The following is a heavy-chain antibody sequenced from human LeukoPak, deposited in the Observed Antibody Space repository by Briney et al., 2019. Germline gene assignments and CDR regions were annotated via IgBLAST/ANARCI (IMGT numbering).Heavy chain of an antibody. V-gene: IGHV3-23*01. D-gene: IGHD5-24*01. CDR2: ISGSGGST. J-gene: IGHJ4*02. CDR1: GFTFSSYG. Sequence: GGSLRLSCAASGFTFSSYGMSWVRQAPGKGLEWVSVISGSGGSTYYADSVKGRFTISRDNSKNTLYLQMNSLRAEDTAVYYCAKAGDGYNSYFDYWGQGTLVTVSS. CDR3: AKAGDGYNSYFDY.